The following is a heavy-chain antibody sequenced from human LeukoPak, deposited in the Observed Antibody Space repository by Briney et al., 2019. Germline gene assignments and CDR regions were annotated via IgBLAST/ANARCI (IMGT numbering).Heavy chain of an antibody. Sequence: ASVKVSCKASGYTFTSYDINWVRQATGQGLEWMGWMNPNSGNTGYAQKFQGRVTMTRNTSISTAYMELSSLRSEDTAVYYCARKAQWLGERAFDYWGQGTLVTVSS. CDR3: ARKAQWLGERAFDY. J-gene: IGHJ4*02. CDR2: MNPNSGNT. CDR1: GYTFTSYD. V-gene: IGHV1-8*01. D-gene: IGHD6-19*01.